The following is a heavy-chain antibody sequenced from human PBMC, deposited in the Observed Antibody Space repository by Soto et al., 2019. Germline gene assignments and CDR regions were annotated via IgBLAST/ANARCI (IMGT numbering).Heavy chain of an antibody. J-gene: IGHJ6*03. CDR2: ISNNGAQT. D-gene: IGHD2-15*01. CDR3: ARRGYGRGWLKVYMDV. CDR1: GFTFSNYE. V-gene: IGHV3-64*01. Sequence: EAQLVESGGGLVEPGGSLRLSCAASGFTFSNYEMHWVRQAPGKGLEYVSGISNNGAQTDYAKSVKGRCTNSRDNSENTLYLQMGRLRAEHMALYYCARRGYGRGWLKVYMDVWGKWSKVTVS.